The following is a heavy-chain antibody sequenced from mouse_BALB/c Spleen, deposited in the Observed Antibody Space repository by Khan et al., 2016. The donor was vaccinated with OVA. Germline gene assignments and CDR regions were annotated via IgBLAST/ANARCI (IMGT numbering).Heavy chain of an antibody. CDR2: INPSNGYT. CDR1: GYTFTTYT. Sequence: QVQLKESGAELARPGASVKMSCKASGYTFTTYTMPWVKPRPGRVLEWIGYINPSNGYTNYNQKFKDKSKLTAEKSSRTAYMQLSSLTSDYAAVYYCARAGAYYRSDGWFSYWGQGTLVTVSA. V-gene: IGHV1-4*01. J-gene: IGHJ3*01. D-gene: IGHD2-14*01. CDR3: ARAGAYYRSDGWFSY.